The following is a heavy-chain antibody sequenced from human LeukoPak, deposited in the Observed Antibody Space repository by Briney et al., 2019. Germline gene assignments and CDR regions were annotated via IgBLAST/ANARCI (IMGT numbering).Heavy chain of an antibody. J-gene: IGHJ5*02. CDR1: GFTFSTFR. CDR3: VREAERRDGSLGGT. CDR2: IKQDGSEE. D-gene: IGHD5-24*01. V-gene: IGHV3-7*01. Sequence: PGRSLRLSCAASGFTFSTFRMAWVRQAPGKGLEWLAHIKQDGSEENYVDSVKGRFTISRDNAKNSVYLQMNSLRAGDTAVYYCVREAERRDGSLGGTWGQGTLVTVSS.